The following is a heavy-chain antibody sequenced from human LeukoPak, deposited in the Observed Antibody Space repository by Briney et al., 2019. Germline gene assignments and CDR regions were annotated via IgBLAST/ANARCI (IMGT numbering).Heavy chain of an antibody. D-gene: IGHD1-26*01. V-gene: IGHV3-73*01. J-gene: IGHJ4*02. CDR1: GFTFSGSA. CDR2: IRSKANSYAT. CDR3: TRQWEQEDY. Sequence: PGGSLRLSCAASGFTFSGSAMHWVRQASGKGLEWVGRIRSKANSYATAYAASVKGRFIISRDDSKNTAYLRMNSLKTEDTAVYYCTRQWEQEDYWGQGTLVTVSS.